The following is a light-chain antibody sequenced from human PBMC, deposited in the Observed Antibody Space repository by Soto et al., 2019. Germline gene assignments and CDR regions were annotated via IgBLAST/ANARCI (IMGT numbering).Light chain of an antibody. V-gene: IGKV3-20*01. CDR1: QSVSSSY. CDR3: QQYGSLIT. J-gene: IGKJ5*01. CDR2: GAS. Sequence: EIVLTQSPCTLSLSPGERATLSCGASQSVSSSYLAWYQQKPGQAPRLLIYGASSRATGIPDRFSGSGSGTDFTLTISRLEPEDFAVYYCQQYGSLITFGQGTRLEIK.